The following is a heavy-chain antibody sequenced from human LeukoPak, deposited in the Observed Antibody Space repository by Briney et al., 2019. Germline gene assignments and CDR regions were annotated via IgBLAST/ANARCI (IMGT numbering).Heavy chain of an antibody. CDR3: ARVMITFGGVIASGLDY. CDR1: GFTFSRSG. J-gene: IGHJ4*02. D-gene: IGHD3-16*02. V-gene: IGHV3-30*02. Sequence: GGSLRLSCAASGFTFSRSGMHWVRQAPGKGLEWVAFIRYDGSNKYYADSVKGRFTISRDNSKNTLYLQMNSLRAEDTAVYYCARVMITFGGVIASGLDYWGQGTLVTVSS. CDR2: IRYDGSNK.